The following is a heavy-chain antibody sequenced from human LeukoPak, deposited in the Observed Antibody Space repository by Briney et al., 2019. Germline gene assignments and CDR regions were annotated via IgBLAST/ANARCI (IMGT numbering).Heavy chain of an antibody. CDR1: GYTFTGYY. CDR2: INPNSGGT. J-gene: IGHJ4*02. D-gene: IGHD2-15*01. CDR3: ARDLGYCSGGSCYWGYYCDY. Sequence: ASVTVSCTASGYTFTGYYMHWVRQAPGQGIEWMGWINPNSGGTNYAQKFQGWVTMTRDTSISTAYMELSRLRSDDTAVYYCARDLGYCSGGSCYWGYYCDYWGQGTLVTVSS. V-gene: IGHV1-2*04.